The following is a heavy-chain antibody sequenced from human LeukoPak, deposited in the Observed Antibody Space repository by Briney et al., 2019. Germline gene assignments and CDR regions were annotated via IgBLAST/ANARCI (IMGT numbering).Heavy chain of an antibody. D-gene: IGHD3-3*01. Sequence: PSETLSLTCAVYGGSFSGYYWSWIRQPPGKGLEWIGEINHSGSTNYNPSLKSRVTISVDTSKNQFSLKLSSVTAADTAVYYCARNPYDFEPYYYYYYGMDVWGQGTTVTVSS. CDR3: ARNPYDFEPYYYYYYGMDV. CDR1: GGSFSGYY. V-gene: IGHV4-34*01. CDR2: INHSGST. J-gene: IGHJ6*02.